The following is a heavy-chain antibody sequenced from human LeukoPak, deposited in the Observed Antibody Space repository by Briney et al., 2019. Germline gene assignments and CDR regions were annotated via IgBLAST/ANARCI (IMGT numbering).Heavy chain of an antibody. CDR1: GFTFSSYA. D-gene: IGHD2-21*02. V-gene: IGHV3-23*01. J-gene: IGHJ4*02. CDR3: AKVAYCGGDCYSFAY. Sequence: GGSLRLSCAASGFTFSSYAMSWVRQAPGKGLEWVSAISGSGGSTYYADSVKGRFTISRDNSKNTLYLQMNGLRAEDTAVYYCAKVAYCGGDCYSFAYWGQGTLVTVSS. CDR2: ISGSGGST.